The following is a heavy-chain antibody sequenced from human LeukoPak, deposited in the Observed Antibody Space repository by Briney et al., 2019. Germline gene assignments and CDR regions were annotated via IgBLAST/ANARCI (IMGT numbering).Heavy chain of an antibody. CDR1: GGTFSSYA. CDR3: ARDQGLTAPPPYGLDV. D-gene: IGHD5-18*01. Sequence: SVKVSCKASGGTFSSYAISWVRQAPGQGLEWMGGIIPIFGTANYAQKFQGRVTITADTSTSTAYMELSSLRSEETAVYYCARDQGLTAPPPYGLDVWGQGTTVTVSS. J-gene: IGHJ6*02. V-gene: IGHV1-69*06. CDR2: IIPIFGTA.